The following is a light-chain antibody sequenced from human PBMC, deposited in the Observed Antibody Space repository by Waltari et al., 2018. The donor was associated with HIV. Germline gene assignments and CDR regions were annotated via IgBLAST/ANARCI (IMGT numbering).Light chain of an antibody. V-gene: IGLV3-21*02. CDR3: QVWDTSSDHVM. CDR1: NIGSKN. Sequence: SFVLTQPPSVSVATGPTARISCGGNNIGSKNVHWYQQKPVQAPVVVVHDYTDRPSGIPERFAGSNSGNTATLTISRVEVGDEADDHCQVWDTSSDHVMFGGGTKLTVL. CDR2: DYT. J-gene: IGLJ3*02.